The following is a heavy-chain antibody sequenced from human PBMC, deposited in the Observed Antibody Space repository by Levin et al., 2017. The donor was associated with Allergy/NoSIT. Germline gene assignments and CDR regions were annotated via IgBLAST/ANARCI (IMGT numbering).Heavy chain of an antibody. CDR2: ISFDGSIQ. CDR1: GFTLSSYG. J-gene: IGHJ6*02. D-gene: IGHD1-14*01. CDR3: AKSDNTSPYGMHV. V-gene: IGHV3-30*18. Sequence: GESLKISCAASGFTLSSYGMNWARQAPGKGLEWVSFISFDGSIQYYADSVKGRFTISRDNSKNTLFLQMNSLRPEDTALYYCAKSDNTSPYGMHVWGQGTTVTVSS.